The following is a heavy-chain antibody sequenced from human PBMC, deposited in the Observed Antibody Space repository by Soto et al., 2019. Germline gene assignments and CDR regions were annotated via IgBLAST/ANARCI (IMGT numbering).Heavy chain of an antibody. V-gene: IGHV1-69*14. CDR3: ARGFCSSAICYPQDQ. Sequence: QDQLVQSGAEIKTPGSSVTVSCKASGGSFNNYAITWVRQAPGQGVEWMGVTIPILDSSNSAQKFRGRLTLTADKSTGTAYMQLSSLTSEDTAFYYCARGFCSSAICYPQDQWGQGSLVTVS. J-gene: IGHJ4*02. CDR1: GGSFNNYA. CDR2: TIPILDSS. D-gene: IGHD2-2*01.